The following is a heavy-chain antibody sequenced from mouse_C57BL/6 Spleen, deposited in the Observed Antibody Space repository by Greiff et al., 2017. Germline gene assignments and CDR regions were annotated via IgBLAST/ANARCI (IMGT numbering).Heavy chain of an antibody. CDR2: IWRGGST. CDR1: GFSLTSYG. J-gene: IGHJ1*03. CDR3: AKDTTVVATRYFDV. D-gene: IGHD1-1*01. V-gene: IGHV2-5*01. Sequence: VQLQESGPGLVQPSQSLSITCTVSGFSLTSYGVHWVRQSPGKGLEWLGVIWRGGSTDYNAAFMSRLSITKDNSKSQVFFKMNSLQADDTAIYYCAKDTTVVATRYFDVWGTGTTVTVSS.